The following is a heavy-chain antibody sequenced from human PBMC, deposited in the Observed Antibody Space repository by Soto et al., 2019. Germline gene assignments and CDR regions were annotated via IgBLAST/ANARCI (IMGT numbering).Heavy chain of an antibody. Sequence: PGGSLRLSCAASGFTFSSYAMQWVRQAPGKGLEWVAIISYDGRNEDYADSVKGRFTISRDNSMRTLYLQMNSLRPEDTAVYYCAKGRGYSGYFNGETDSWGQGIMVTVSS. CDR1: GFTFSSYA. V-gene: IGHV3-30*04. CDR3: AKGRGYSGYFNGETDS. CDR2: ISYDGRNE. D-gene: IGHD5-12*01. J-gene: IGHJ4*02.